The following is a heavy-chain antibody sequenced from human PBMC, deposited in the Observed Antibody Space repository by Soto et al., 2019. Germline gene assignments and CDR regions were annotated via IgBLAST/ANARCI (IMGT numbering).Heavy chain of an antibody. V-gene: IGHV1-69*12. J-gene: IGHJ4*02. Sequence: QVQLVQSGAEVKKPGSSVKVSCKASGGTFSSYAISWVRQAPGQGLEWMGGIIPIFGTANYAQKFQGRVTITADESTSTAYSELSSLRSEDTAVYYCASPGYSSSPRHTPPFDDWGQGALVTVSS. D-gene: IGHD6-13*01. CDR3: ASPGYSSSPRHTPPFDD. CDR2: IIPIFGTA. CDR1: GGTFSSYA.